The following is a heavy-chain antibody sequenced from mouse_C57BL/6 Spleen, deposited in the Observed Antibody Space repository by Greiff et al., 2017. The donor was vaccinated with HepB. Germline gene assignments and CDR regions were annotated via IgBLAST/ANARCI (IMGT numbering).Heavy chain of an antibody. CDR1: GFTFNTYA. CDR2: IRSKSSNYAT. V-gene: IGHV10-3*01. CDR3: VGGGGAMDY. J-gene: IGHJ4*01. Sequence: DVKLVESGGGLVQPKGSLKLSCAASGFTFNTYAMHWVRQAPGKGLEWVARIRSKSSNYATYYAGSVKDRFTISRDDSQNMLYLQMNNQKTEDSAMYYCVGGGGAMDYWGQGTSVTVSS.